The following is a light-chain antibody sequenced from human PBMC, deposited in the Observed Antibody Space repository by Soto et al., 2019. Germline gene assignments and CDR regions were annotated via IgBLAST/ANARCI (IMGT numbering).Light chain of an antibody. V-gene: IGKV3-20*01. CDR1: QSVTSNY. Sequence: EIVLTQSPGTLSLSPGERATLSCRASQSVTSNYLAWYQHKPGLAPRFLIYGASTRAGGIPDRFSGSGSGTAFTLTISRLEPEDFAEYYCLHYGTSPHRTFGQGTKVEFK. CDR2: GAS. CDR3: LHYGTSPHRT. J-gene: IGKJ1*01.